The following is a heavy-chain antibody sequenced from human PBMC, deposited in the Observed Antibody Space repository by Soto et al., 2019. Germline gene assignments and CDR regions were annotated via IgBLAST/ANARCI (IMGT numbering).Heavy chain of an antibody. CDR1: GFTFSSYS. V-gene: IGHV3-21*04. CDR2: ISSSSSYI. D-gene: IGHD3-3*01. CDR3: AGARVVIISQYYYYGMDV. J-gene: IGHJ6*02. Sequence: PGGSLRLSCAASGFTFSSYSMNWVRQAPGKGLEWVSSISSSSSYIYYADSVKGRFTISRDNAKNSLYLQMNSLRSEDTAVYYCAGARVVIISQYYYYGMDVWGQGTTVTVSS.